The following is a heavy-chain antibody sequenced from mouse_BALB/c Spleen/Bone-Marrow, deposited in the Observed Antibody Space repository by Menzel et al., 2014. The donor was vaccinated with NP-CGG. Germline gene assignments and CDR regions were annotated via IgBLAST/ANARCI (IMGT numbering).Heavy chain of an antibody. CDR3: ARSRLRGYYFDY. Sequence: EVQGVESGGGLVQPGGSRKLSCAASGFTFSSFGMHWVRQAPEKGLEWVAYISSGSSTIYYADTLKGRFTISRDNPKNTLFLQVTSLRSEDTAMYYCARSRLRGYYFDYWGQGTTLTVSS. D-gene: IGHD3-2*02. J-gene: IGHJ2*01. V-gene: IGHV5-17*02. CDR2: ISSGSSTI. CDR1: GFTFSSFG.